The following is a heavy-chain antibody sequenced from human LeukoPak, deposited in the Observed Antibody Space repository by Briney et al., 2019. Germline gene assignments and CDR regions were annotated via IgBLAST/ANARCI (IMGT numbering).Heavy chain of an antibody. CDR3: ASHLPSMVRGVIYYYYYMDV. J-gene: IGHJ6*03. CDR2: IYTSGST. D-gene: IGHD3-10*01. CDR1: GGSISSYY. Sequence: SETLSLACTVSGGSISSYYWSWIRQPAGKGLEWIWRIYTSGSTNYNPSLKSRVTMSVDTSKTQFSLKLSSVTAADTAVYYCASHLPSMVRGVIYYYYYMDVWGKGTTVTVSS. V-gene: IGHV4-4*07.